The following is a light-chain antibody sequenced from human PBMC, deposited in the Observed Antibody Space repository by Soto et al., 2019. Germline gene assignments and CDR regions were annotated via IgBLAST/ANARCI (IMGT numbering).Light chain of an antibody. CDR1: SSNIGSNI. CDR2: NND. Sequence: QSVVTQPPSASGTPGQRVTISCSGSSSNIGSNIVNWYQHLPGTAPKLLIYNNDQRPSGVPDRFSGSKSGTSASLAISGLQSEDEAHYYCVAFDDSLNGPVFGGGTKLTVL. J-gene: IGLJ2*01. CDR3: VAFDDSLNGPV. V-gene: IGLV1-44*01.